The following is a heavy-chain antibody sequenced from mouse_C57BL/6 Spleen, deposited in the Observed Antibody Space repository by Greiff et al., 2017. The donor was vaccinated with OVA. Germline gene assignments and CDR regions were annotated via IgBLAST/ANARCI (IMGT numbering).Heavy chain of an antibody. D-gene: IGHD2-4*01. CDR1: GYAFSSSW. CDR2: IYPGDGDT. Sequence: VQLQESGPELVKPGASVKLSCKASGYAFSSSWMNWVKQRPGKGLEWIGRIYPGDGDTNYNGKFKGKATLTTDKSSSTAYMQLRRLTSKDSAVYFCARTIYYDYDDGRSMDYWGQGTSVTVSS. V-gene: IGHV1-82*01. J-gene: IGHJ4*01. CDR3: ARTIYYDYDDGRSMDY.